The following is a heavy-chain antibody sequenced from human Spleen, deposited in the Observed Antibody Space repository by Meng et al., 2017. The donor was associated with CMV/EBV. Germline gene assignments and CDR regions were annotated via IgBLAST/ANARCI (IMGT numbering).Heavy chain of an antibody. CDR1: GLNFRDYY. J-gene: IGHJ3*02. CDR3: ARTLWPYDAFDI. Sequence: CAASGLNFRDYYMRWIRQAPGKGLEWLSYISGSDNSIYDADSVKGRFTISRDNAQNSLYLQMNRLTEEDTAVYYCARTLWPYDAFDIWGRGTMVTVSS. CDR2: ISGSDNSI. D-gene: IGHD5-18*01. V-gene: IGHV3-11*01.